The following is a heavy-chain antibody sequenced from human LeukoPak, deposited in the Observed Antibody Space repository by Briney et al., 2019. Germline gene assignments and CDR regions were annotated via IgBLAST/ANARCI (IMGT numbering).Heavy chain of an antibody. CDR2: ISGNGVST. D-gene: IGHD3-22*01. Sequence: GGSLRLSCATSGFTFSSYAMSWVRQAPGKGLEWVSAISGNGVSTYYADSVKGRFTISRDNSKNTLYLQMNGLRAEDTAVYYCAKAPLSYDSSGPFDYWGQGTLVTVSS. V-gene: IGHV3-23*01. J-gene: IGHJ4*02. CDR3: AKAPLSYDSSGPFDY. CDR1: GFTFSSYA.